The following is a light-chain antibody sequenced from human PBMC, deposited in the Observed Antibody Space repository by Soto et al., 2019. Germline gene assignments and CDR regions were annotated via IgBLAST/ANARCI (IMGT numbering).Light chain of an antibody. Sequence: DIQMTQSPSSLSASVGDRVTITCRASQSISSYLNWYQQKPGKAPKLLIYAASSLQSGVPLRFSVSGSGTDFTLTISSLQPEDFATYYCQQSYSTPVLGQGTKLEIK. J-gene: IGKJ2*01. CDR2: AAS. V-gene: IGKV1-39*01. CDR1: QSISSY. CDR3: QQSYSTPV.